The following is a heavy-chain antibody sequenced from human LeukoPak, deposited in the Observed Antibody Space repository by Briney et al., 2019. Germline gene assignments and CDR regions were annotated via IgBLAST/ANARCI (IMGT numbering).Heavy chain of an antibody. CDR2: IYSGGTT. CDR1: GFTFSNDW. J-gene: IGHJ4*02. Sequence: GGSLRLSCAASGFTFSNDWMNWVRQAPGKGLEWVSAIYSGGTTYYADSVKGRFTISRDNSKNTVYLQMNSLRVDDTAVYYCAKAVGPSTTFDYWGQGTLVTVSS. V-gene: IGHV3-53*01. D-gene: IGHD1-26*01. CDR3: AKAVGPSTTFDY.